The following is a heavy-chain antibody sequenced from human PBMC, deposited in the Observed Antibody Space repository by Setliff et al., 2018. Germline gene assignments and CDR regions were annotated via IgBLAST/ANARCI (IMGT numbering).Heavy chain of an antibody. J-gene: IGHJ1*01. Sequence: SETLSLTCTVSGGSISSSSYYWGWIRQPPGKGLEWIGSIYYSGSTYYNPSLKSRVTISVDTSNNQFSLKVSSVTAADTAVYYCARAPPNRYSGSYEYFYLDRFYDRSVFVEYFQHWGQGALVTVS. CDR2: IYYSGST. CDR1: GGSISSSSYY. D-gene: IGHD1-26*01. V-gene: IGHV4-39*01. CDR3: ARAPPNRYSGSYEYFYLDRFYDRSVFVEYFQH.